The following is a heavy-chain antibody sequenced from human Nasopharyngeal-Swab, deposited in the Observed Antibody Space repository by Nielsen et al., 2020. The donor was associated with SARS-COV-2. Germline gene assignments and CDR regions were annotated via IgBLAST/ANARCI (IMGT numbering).Heavy chain of an antibody. D-gene: IGHD2-2*02. CDR2: INPNSGGT. CDR3: ARGPVVVPAAIPEGGNYYYYMDV. CDR1: GYTFTGYY. V-gene: IGHV1-2*04. J-gene: IGHJ6*03. Sequence: ASVKVSCKASGYTFTGYYMHWVRQAPGQGLEWMGWINPNSGGTNYAQKFQGWVTMTRDTSISTAYMELSRLRSDDTAVYYCARGPVVVPAAIPEGGNYYYYMDVWGKGTTVTVSS.